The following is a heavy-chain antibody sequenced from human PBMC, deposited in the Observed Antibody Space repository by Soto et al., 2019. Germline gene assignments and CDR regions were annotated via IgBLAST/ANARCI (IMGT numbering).Heavy chain of an antibody. CDR1: GFTVSDNY. CDR3: ARSDPGYAYGLNV. Sequence: EAQLVESGGGLIQPGGSLRLSCAASGFTVSDNYITWVRQAPGRGLEWVSLLYSGGGIYYADSVKGRFTISRDTSKKTLYLQMNSLRTADTAVYYCARSDPGYAYGLNVWGQGTTVTVSS. CDR2: LYSGGGI. D-gene: IGHD5-18*01. V-gene: IGHV3-53*01. J-gene: IGHJ6*02.